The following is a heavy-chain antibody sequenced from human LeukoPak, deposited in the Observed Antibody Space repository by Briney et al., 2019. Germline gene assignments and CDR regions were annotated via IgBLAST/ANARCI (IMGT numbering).Heavy chain of an antibody. CDR2: ISPSGGTK. CDR3: AKDLVTGSLDY. Sequence: PGGSLRLSCAASGFTFKSYGMSWVRQAPGKGLEWVSAISPSGGTKYHADSVKGRFTISRDNSKNTLYLQMNSLRAEDTAVYYCAKDLVTGSLDYWGQGTLVTVSS. D-gene: IGHD3-10*01. V-gene: IGHV3-23*01. J-gene: IGHJ4*02. CDR1: GFTFKSYG.